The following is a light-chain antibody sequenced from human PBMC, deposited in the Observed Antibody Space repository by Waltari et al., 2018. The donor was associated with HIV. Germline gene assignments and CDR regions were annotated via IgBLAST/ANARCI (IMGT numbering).Light chain of an antibody. CDR3: QSYDSSLSGSV. CDR1: SSHIGAGYD. CDR2: GNV. V-gene: IGLV1-40*01. Sequence: QSVLTQPPSVSGAPGQRVTISCTGSSSHIGAGYDVPWYQQFPGSAPKLLINGNVNRPSGVPDRFSDSKSGTSASLAITGLQAEDEADYYCQSYDSSLSGSVFGGGTKLTVL. J-gene: IGLJ3*02.